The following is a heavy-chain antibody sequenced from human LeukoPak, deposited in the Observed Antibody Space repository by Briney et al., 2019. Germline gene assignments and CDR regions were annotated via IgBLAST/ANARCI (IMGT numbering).Heavy chain of an antibody. Sequence: KPSETLSPTCAVYGGSFSGYYWSWIRQPPGKGLEWIGEINHSGSTNYNPSLKSRVTISVDTSKNQFSLKLSSVTAADTAVYYCARSSSSSWYGSFDIWGQGTMVTVSS. V-gene: IGHV4-34*01. D-gene: IGHD6-13*01. J-gene: IGHJ3*02. CDR3: ARSSSSSWYGSFDI. CDR2: INHSGST. CDR1: GGSFSGYY.